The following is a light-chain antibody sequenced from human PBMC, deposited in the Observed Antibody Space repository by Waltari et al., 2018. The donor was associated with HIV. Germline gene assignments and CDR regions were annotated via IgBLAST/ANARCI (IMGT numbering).Light chain of an antibody. CDR2: DVS. V-gene: IGLV2-14*03. CDR3: SSYTSSSTPYV. Sequence: QSALTQPASVSGSPGQSITISCTGTSSDVGGYNYVSWYQQHPGKAPKLMIYDVSKRPSGVSTLFSGSKSGNTASLTISGLQAEDEADYYCSSYTSSSTPYVFGTGTKVTVL. J-gene: IGLJ1*01. CDR1: SSDVGGYNY.